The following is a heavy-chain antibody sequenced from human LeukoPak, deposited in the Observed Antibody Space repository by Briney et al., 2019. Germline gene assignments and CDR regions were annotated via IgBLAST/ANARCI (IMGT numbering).Heavy chain of an antibody. CDR2: IRSDGST. CDR1: GFTFSSYW. CDR3: ARAGDYGSGSCAFDM. J-gene: IGHJ3*02. V-gene: IGHV3-74*01. D-gene: IGHD3-10*01. Sequence: GSLRLSCAASGFTFSSYWMHWVRQAPGKGLVWVSRIRSDGSTTYADSEKGRFTISRDNAKNTLYLQMNSLRAEDTAVYYCARAGDYGSGSCAFDMWGQGTMVTVSS.